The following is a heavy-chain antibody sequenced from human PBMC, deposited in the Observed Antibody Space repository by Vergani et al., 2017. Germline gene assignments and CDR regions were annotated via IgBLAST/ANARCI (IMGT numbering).Heavy chain of an antibody. CDR2: LIPLFGTT. CDR3: ARDNPSETTMFILDY. CDR1: GGTFSNFG. D-gene: IGHD5-18*01. V-gene: IGHV1-69*12. J-gene: IGHJ4*02. Sequence: QVQLVQSGAEVKKPGSSVKVSCKTSGGTFSNFGFSWVRQAPGQGLEWMGGLIPLFGTTNYAQQFQGRITITADASTRTVYMELSSLTSEDTAVYYCARDNPSETTMFILDYWGQGTLVTVSS.